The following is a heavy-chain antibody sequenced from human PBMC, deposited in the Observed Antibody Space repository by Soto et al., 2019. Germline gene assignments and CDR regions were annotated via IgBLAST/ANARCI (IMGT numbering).Heavy chain of an antibody. J-gene: IGHJ4*02. CDR2: IKQDGSEK. CDR3: ARDLRYCSSTSCYFDY. D-gene: IGHD2-2*01. V-gene: IGHV3-7*01. Sequence: GGSLRLSCAASGFTFSSYWMSWVRQAPGKGLEWVANIKQDGSEKYYVDSVKGRFTISRDNAKNSLYLQMNSLRAEDTAVYYCARDLRYCSSTSCYFDYWGQGTLVTVSS. CDR1: GFTFSSYW.